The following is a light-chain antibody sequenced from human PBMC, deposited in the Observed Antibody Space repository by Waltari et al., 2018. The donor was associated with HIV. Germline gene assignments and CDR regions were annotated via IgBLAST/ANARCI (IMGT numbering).Light chain of an antibody. CDR1: QSISDN. V-gene: IGKV1-39*01. CDR2: GAS. J-gene: IGKJ2*01. CDR3: QQSYNSPYT. Sequence: IQMTQSPSSLSASVGDRVTITCRASQSISDNVNWYQQKPGKTPDLLIYGASKKPSAVPLRFSGSGSGTDFTLTITRLQPEDFATYYCQQSYNSPYTFGRGTSLAI.